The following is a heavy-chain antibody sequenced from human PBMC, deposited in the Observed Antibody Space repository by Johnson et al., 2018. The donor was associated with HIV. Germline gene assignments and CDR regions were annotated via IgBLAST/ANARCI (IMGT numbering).Heavy chain of an antibody. CDR2: ISSSGSTI. Sequence: QVQLVESGGGLVKSGGSLRLSCAASQFTFSDYYMSWIRQAPGQGLEWVSYISSSGSTIYYADSVKGRFTIPRDNAKNTLYLQMNSLRAEDTAWYYCAKDMGYGGNPGAFDIWGQGTMVTVSS. J-gene: IGHJ3*02. V-gene: IGHV3-11*01. CDR3: AKDMGYGGNPGAFDI. D-gene: IGHD4-23*01. CDR1: QFTFSDYY.